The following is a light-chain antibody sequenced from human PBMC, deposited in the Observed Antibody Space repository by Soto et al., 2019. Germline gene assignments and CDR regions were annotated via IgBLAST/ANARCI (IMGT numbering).Light chain of an antibody. V-gene: IGKV3-15*01. CDR3: QQNNNWPPIT. CDR1: QSVSNN. Sequence: EMVMTHSPATLSVSPGERATVSCRASQSVSNNLAWYQQKPGQAPRLLIYGASTRATGIPARFSGSGSGTEFTLTISSLQSEDFAVYYCQQNNNWPPITSGQGTRLEI. CDR2: GAS. J-gene: IGKJ5*01.